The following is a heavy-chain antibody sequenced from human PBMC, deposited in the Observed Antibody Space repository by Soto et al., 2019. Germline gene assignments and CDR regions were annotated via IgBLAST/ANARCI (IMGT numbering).Heavy chain of an antibody. CDR2: ISTSGVST. Sequence: PGGSLRLSCAASGFTFSRYAMSWVRQAPGKGLKWVSTISTSGVSTWYADSVKGRFTISRDTSKNTLYLQMSSLRAEDTAVYYCVKYVYFEYDLLGERWGQGTLVTVSS. D-gene: IGHD1-26*01. CDR1: GFTFSRYA. V-gene: IGHV3-23*01. CDR3: VKYVYFEYDLLGER. J-gene: IGHJ4*02.